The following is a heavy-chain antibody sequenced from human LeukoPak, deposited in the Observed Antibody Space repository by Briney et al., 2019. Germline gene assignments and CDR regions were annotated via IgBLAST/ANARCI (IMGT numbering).Heavy chain of an antibody. J-gene: IGHJ5*02. CDR1: GFTFRSYW. D-gene: IGHD6-19*01. CDR3: ARDSSGWYVFNWFDP. Sequence: GGSLRLSCAASGFTFRSYWMHWVRQAPGKGLVWVSRINIDGSSGSYADSVEGRFTISRDNAKNTLYLQMNSLRAEDTAVYYCARDSSGWYVFNWFDPWGQGTLVTVSS. CDR2: INIDGSSG. V-gene: IGHV3-74*01.